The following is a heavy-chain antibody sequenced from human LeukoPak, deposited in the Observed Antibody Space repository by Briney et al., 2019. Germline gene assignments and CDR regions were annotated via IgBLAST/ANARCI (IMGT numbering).Heavy chain of an antibody. Sequence: GGSLRLSCAASGFTFSSYSMNWVRQAPGKGLEWVSSISSSSSYIYYADSVKGRFTISRDNAKNSLYLQMNSLRIEDTALYYCAKSGNGHAHFDYWGQGTLVTVSS. CDR3: AKSGNGHAHFDY. J-gene: IGHJ4*02. CDR1: GFTFSSYS. D-gene: IGHD4-23*01. V-gene: IGHV3-21*04. CDR2: ISSSSSYI.